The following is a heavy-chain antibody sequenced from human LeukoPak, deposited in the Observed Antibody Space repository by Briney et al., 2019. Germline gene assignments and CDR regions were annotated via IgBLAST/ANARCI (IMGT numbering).Heavy chain of an antibody. CDR1: GFTFSSYA. CDR3: ARDSQDGGAFDY. J-gene: IGHJ4*02. CDR2: ISYDGSNK. Sequence: PGRSLRLSCAASGFTFSSYAMHWVCQAPGKGLEWVAVISYDGSNKYYADSVKGRFTISRDNSKNTLYLQMNSLRAEDTAVYYCARDSQDGGAFDYWGQGTLVTVSS. V-gene: IGHV3-30*01.